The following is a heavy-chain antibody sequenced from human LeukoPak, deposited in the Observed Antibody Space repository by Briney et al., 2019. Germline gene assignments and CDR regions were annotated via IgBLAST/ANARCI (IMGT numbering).Heavy chain of an antibody. V-gene: IGHV3-48*03. CDR3: ARDVRRWLQFDY. CDR1: GFTFSSYE. Sequence: PGGSLRLSCAASGFTFSSYEMNWVRQAPGKWLEWVSYISSSGSTIYYADSVKGRFTISRDNAKNSLYLQMNSLRAEDTAAYYCARDVRRWLQFDYWGQGTLVTVSS. J-gene: IGHJ4*02. D-gene: IGHD5-24*01. CDR2: ISSSGSTI.